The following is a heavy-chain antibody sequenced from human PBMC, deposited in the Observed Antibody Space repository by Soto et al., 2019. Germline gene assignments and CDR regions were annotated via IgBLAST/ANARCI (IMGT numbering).Heavy chain of an antibody. D-gene: IGHD1-26*01. Sequence: DVRLVESGGGLVQPGGSLRLSCAASGFSFSRYEMNWVRQAPGKGLEWLSFIASGGTTTHYADSVKGRFTISRDNAKNSLYLQMNSLRAEDTAVYYCARGDVVGAHYYYYAMDVWGQGTTVTVSS. CDR3: ARGDVVGAHYYYYAMDV. J-gene: IGHJ6*02. CDR2: IASGGTTT. V-gene: IGHV3-48*03. CDR1: GFSFSRYE.